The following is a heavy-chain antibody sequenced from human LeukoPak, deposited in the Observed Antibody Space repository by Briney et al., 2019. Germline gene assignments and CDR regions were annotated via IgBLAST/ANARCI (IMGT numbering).Heavy chain of an antibody. CDR1: GCTFSCYA. D-gene: IGHD3-10*01. Sequence: RASVTVSCKASGCTFSCYAISWVRQAPGQGLEWMGGMIPIFGTGHYAQKIQGRVTISADESTSTAYMELSRLRSEDTAVYFCGCGSGSYYRSDYWGQRTLGTVSS. CDR2: MIPIFGTG. J-gene: IGHJ4*02. CDR3: GCGSGSYYRSDY. V-gene: IGHV1-69*13.